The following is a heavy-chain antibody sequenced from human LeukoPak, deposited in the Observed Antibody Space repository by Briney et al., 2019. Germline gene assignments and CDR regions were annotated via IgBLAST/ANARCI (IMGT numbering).Heavy chain of an antibody. CDR1: GFTISSYG. D-gene: IGHD3-9*01. J-gene: IGHJ4*02. Sequence: PGTSLRLSCAASGFTISSYGMHWVRQAPGKGLEWVALIWYDGNNKYYADSVKGRFTISRDNSKNTLYLQMNSLRAEDTAVYYCARDRYFDWLFDYWGQGTLVTVSS. CDR2: IWYDGNNK. CDR3: ARDRYFDWLFDY. V-gene: IGHV3-33*01.